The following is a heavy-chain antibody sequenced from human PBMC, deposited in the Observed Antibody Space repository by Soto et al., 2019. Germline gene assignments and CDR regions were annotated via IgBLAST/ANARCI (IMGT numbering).Heavy chain of an antibody. CDR3: ARDGATIFGVVMAYYGMDV. V-gene: IGHV3-33*01. D-gene: IGHD3-3*01. CDR2: IWYDGSNK. CDR1: GFTFSSYG. Sequence: GGSLRLSCAASGFTFSSYGMHWVRQAPGKGLEWVAVIWYDGSNKYYADSVKGRFTISRDNSKNTLYLQMNSLRAEDTAVYYCARDGATIFGVVMAYYGMDVWGQGTTVTVSS. J-gene: IGHJ6*02.